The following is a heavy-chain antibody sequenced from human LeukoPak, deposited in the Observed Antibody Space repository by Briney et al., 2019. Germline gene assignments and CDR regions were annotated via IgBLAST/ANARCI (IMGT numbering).Heavy chain of an antibody. CDR2: IYSGGST. CDR3: AKDRYSSSP. Sequence: GGSLRLSCAASGFTFSSSAMSWVRQAPGKGLEWVSVIYSGGSTYYADSVKGRFTISRDNSKNTLYLQMNSLRAEDTAVYYCAKDRYSSSPWGQGTLVTVSS. CDR1: GFTFSSSA. D-gene: IGHD6-19*01. J-gene: IGHJ5*02. V-gene: IGHV3-23*03.